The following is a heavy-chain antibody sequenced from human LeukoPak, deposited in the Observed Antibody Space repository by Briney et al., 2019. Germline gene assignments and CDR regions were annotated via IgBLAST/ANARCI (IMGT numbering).Heavy chain of an antibody. D-gene: IGHD3-22*01. CDR3: ARLKFYDSTGYSPGHYMDV. CDR1: GGPIYSYY. J-gene: IGHJ6*03. Sequence: SETLSLTCTVSGGPIYSYYWSWIRQTAGKGLEWIGRLYPGVSTNYNPSLKSRVTMSVDTSKNQFALKLSAVTAADTAVYYCARLKFYDSTGYSPGHYMDVWGKRTTVTVSS. V-gene: IGHV4-4*07. CDR2: LYPGVST.